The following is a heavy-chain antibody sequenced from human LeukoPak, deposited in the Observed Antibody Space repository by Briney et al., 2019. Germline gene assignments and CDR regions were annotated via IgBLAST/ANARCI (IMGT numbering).Heavy chain of an antibody. J-gene: IGHJ6*04. D-gene: IGHD3-10*01. CDR2: TSASGGRT. Sequence: GGSLRLSCAASGFTFDNYDMSWVRQAPGKGLEGVSGTSASGGRTYYADSVKGRFTISRDNSKNTLYLQMNSLRAEDTAVYYCTLTLVRGRVYGMDVWGEGTTVTVSS. V-gene: IGHV3-23*01. CDR3: TLTLVRGRVYGMDV. CDR1: GFTFDNYD.